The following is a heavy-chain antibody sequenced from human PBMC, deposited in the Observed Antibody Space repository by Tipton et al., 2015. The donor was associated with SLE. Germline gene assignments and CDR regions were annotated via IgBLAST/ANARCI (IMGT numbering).Heavy chain of an antibody. CDR2: INHNGNT. V-gene: IGHV4-39*07. J-gene: IGHJ3*02. Sequence: TLSLTCTVSGGSISRDDYYWSWIRQPPGKGLEWIGEINHNGNTHYNASLKSRVTISVDTSNNQFSLRLRSVTAADTAVYYCARVGGSAFDIWGRGTMVSVSS. D-gene: IGHD1-14*01. CDR3: ARVGGSAFDI. CDR1: GGSISRDDYY.